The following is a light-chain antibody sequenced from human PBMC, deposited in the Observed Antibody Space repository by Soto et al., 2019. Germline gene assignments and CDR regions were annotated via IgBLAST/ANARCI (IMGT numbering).Light chain of an antibody. CDR3: QYYASSIYVV. Sequence: QSVLTQPPSVSGAPGQRVTISCTGSSSNIGAGYDVHWYQQLPGTAPKLLIYGNSNRPSGVPDRFSGSKSGTSASLAITGLQAEDEADYYCQYYASSIYVVFGGGIKLTVL. J-gene: IGLJ2*01. V-gene: IGLV1-40*01. CDR2: GNS. CDR1: SSNIGAGYD.